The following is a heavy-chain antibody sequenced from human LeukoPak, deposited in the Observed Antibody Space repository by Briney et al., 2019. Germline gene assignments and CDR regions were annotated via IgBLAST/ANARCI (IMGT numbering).Heavy chain of an antibody. J-gene: IGHJ4*02. Sequence: GESLKISCKGFGYSFTSYWIAWVRQMPGKGLEWMGLIYPSNSDTKHSPSFQGQVTISADKSISTAYLQWSNLKASDTAMYYCARRYTIFGVVTIDYWGQGTLVTVSS. CDR3: ARRYTIFGVVTIDY. V-gene: IGHV5-51*01. CDR2: IYPSNSDT. D-gene: IGHD3-3*01. CDR1: GYSFTSYW.